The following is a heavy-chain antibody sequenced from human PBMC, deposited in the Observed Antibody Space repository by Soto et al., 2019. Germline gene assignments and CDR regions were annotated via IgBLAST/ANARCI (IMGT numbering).Heavy chain of an antibody. D-gene: IGHD3-10*01. V-gene: IGHV1-18*01. CDR2: IDPFTGDT. J-gene: IGHJ4*02. CDR1: GYTFTSYA. CDR3: ARGLVRAVITHFDY. Sequence: QVDMAQSGPEVRKPGASVRVSCKPSGYTFTSYAVTWVRQAPGQGLEWLGWIDPFTGDTTYSRKFQDRVTMTTETSTSRAHMELRSLRFDDAAVYYCARGLVRAVITHFDYWGQGTLVTVSS.